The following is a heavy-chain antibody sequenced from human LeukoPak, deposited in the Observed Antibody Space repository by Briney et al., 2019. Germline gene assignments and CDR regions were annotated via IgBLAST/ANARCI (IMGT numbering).Heavy chain of an antibody. CDR1: GYTFTSYG. J-gene: IGHJ6*03. Sequence: GASVKVSCKASGYTFTSYGISWVRQATGQGLEWMGWMNPNSGNTGYAQKFQGRVTMTRNTSISTAYMELSSLRSEDTAVYYCARAAAAMKYYYYYYMDVWGEGTTVTVSS. CDR3: ARAAAAMKYYYYYYMDV. D-gene: IGHD6-13*01. V-gene: IGHV1-8*02. CDR2: MNPNSGNT.